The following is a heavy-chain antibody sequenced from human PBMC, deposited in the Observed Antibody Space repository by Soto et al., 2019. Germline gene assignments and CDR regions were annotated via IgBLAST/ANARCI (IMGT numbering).Heavy chain of an antibody. CDR2: TYYRSKWYY. V-gene: IGHV6-1*01. CDR3: ARGEQYSGRIFDY. J-gene: IGHJ4*01. D-gene: IGHD1-26*01. CDR1: GDSVSSNSAG. Sequence: SYAITGDSVSSNSAGWSWVRQSPSRGLEWLGRTYYRSKWYYEYAVSVRGRITINPDTSKNQYSLQLNSVTPEDTAVYFCARGEQYSGRIFDYWGQGTLVTVSS.